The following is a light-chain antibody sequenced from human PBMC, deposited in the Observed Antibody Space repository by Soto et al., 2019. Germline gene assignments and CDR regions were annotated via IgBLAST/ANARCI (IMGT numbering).Light chain of an antibody. CDR3: GTWDNSLTAGV. Sequence: QSVLTQPPSVSAAPGQKVTVSCSGGSCNIGNNYVSWYRQLPGTAPKLVIYDNDKRPSGIPDRFSGSKSGTSATLGITGLQTGDEADYYCGTWDNSLTAGVFGGGTKVTVL. J-gene: IGLJ3*02. V-gene: IGLV1-51*01. CDR2: DND. CDR1: SCNIGNNY.